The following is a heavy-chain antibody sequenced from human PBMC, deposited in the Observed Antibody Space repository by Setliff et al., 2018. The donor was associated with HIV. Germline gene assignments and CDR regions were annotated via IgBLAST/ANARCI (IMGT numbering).Heavy chain of an antibody. CDR2: IIPIFGTA. CDR3: AIDVIGGWLRPMPDF. J-gene: IGHJ4*02. V-gene: IGHV1-69*06. CDR1: GGTFSSFA. D-gene: IGHD5-12*01. Sequence: SVKVSCKASGGTFSSFAISWVRQAPGQGLEWMGGIIPIFGTANYAQKFQGRVTITADTTADTAYMDLGSLRSEDTAVYYCAIDVIGGWLRPMPDFWGPGTLVTVSS.